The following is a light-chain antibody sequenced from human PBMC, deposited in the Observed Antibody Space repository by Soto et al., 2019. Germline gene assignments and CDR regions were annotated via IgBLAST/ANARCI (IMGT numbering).Light chain of an antibody. CDR3: SSYTRSSTLYV. Sequence: QSALTQPASVSGSPGQSITLSCPGTSSDDGGYNYVSWYQQHPGKAPKLMIYDVSNRPSGVSNRFSGSKSGNTASLTISGLQAEDEADYYCSSYTRSSTLYVFGTGTKVTVL. CDR1: SSDDGGYNY. J-gene: IGLJ1*01. V-gene: IGLV2-14*01. CDR2: DVS.